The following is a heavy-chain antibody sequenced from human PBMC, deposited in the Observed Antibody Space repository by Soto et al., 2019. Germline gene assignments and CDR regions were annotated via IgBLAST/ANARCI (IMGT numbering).Heavy chain of an antibody. J-gene: IGHJ1*01. CDR1: GASITDTY. Sequence: QMQMQESGPRLVKPSETLSLTCTVSGASITDTYWSWIRQPPEKDLEWIGYIYFSGIANYNPSLKSRATISRDTSKNEFSLKLTSVTAADTAIYYCARGDSDLAVSEAAYWGQGTLVTVSS. CDR2: IYFSGIA. CDR3: ARGDSDLAVSEAAY. V-gene: IGHV4-59*01. D-gene: IGHD2-15*01.